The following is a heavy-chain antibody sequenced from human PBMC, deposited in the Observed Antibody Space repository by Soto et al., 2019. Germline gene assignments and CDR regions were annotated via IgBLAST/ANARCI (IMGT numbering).Heavy chain of an antibody. Sequence: PGGSLRLSCAASGFTFSSYWMSWVRQAPGKGLEWVGFIRSKAYGGTTEYAASVKGRFTISRDDSKSIAYLQMNSLKTEDTAVYYCTRGRVAGTQTSIDYWGQGTLVTVSS. D-gene: IGHD6-19*01. CDR3: TRGRVAGTQTSIDY. V-gene: IGHV3-49*04. J-gene: IGHJ4*02. CDR2: IRSKAYGGTT. CDR1: GFTFSSYW.